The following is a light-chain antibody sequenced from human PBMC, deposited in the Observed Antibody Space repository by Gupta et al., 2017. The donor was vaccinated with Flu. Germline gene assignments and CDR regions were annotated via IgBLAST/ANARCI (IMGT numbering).Light chain of an antibody. V-gene: IGKV3-15*01. J-gene: IGKJ2*01. CDR3: QQYNSWPPT. Sequence: GERATLSCRASQSVSSNLAWYQQRPGQAPRLLIYAASTRDIGIPARFSGGGSATEFTLTISSLQSEDFAVYFCQQYNSWPPTFGQGTKLEI. CDR2: AAS. CDR1: QSVSSN.